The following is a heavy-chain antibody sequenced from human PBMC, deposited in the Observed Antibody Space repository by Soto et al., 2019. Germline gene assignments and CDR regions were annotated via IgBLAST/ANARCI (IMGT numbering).Heavy chain of an antibody. CDR1: AFTFSTYW. CDR3: ARGSTYYYDSSGYYIYYFDY. CDR2: IKQDGSEK. Sequence: GGSLRLSCAASAFTFSTYWMSWVRQARGKGLEWVANIKQDGSEKYYVDSVKGRFTISRDNAKNSLYLQMNSLRAEDTAVYYCARGSTYYYDSSGYYIYYFDYWGQGTLVTVSS. J-gene: IGHJ4*02. V-gene: IGHV3-7*03. D-gene: IGHD3-22*01.